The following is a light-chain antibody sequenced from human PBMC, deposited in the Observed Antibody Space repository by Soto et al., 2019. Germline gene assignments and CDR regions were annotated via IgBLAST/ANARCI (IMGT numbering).Light chain of an antibody. CDR3: QQGYSSPPT. CDR1: QKIISH. CDR2: AAS. J-gene: IGKJ1*01. Sequence: IHITPSLSPLDAAVGARVTIACRASQKIISHLNWYQQKPGKAPQLLIFAASSLQSGVPSRFSGSRSGPDFTLTISSLQPEDFATYYCQQGYSSPPTFGQGTKVDIK. V-gene: IGKV1-39*01.